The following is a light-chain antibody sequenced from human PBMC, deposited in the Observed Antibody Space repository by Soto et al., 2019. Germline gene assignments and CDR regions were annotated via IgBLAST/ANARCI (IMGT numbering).Light chain of an antibody. CDR2: YDS. CDR1: SIGSKS. Sequence: SYELTQPPSVSVAPGTTARITCEGNSIGSKSVHWHQQKPGQAPILVIYYDSDRPSVIPERFSASNSGNTATLTISRVEAGDEADYYCQVWDSRSDHVVFGGGTKLTVL. J-gene: IGLJ2*01. CDR3: QVWDSRSDHVV. V-gene: IGLV3-21*04.